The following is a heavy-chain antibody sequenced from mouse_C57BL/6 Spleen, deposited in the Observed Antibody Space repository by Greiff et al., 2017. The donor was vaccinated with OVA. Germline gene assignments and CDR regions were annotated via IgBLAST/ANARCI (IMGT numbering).Heavy chain of an antibody. CDR3: ARGERGRRAMDY. CDR1: GYAFTNYL. J-gene: IGHJ4*01. D-gene: IGHD4-1*01. V-gene: IGHV1-54*01. Sequence: QVQLQQSGAELVRPGTSVKVSCKASGYAFTNYLIEWVKQRPGQGLEWIGVINPGSGGTNYNEKFKGKATLTADKSSSTAYMQLSSLTSEDSAVYFCARGERGRRAMDYWGQGTSVTVSS. CDR2: INPGSGGT.